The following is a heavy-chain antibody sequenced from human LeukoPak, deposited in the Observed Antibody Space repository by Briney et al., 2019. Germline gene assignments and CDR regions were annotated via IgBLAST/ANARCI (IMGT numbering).Heavy chain of an antibody. CDR3: ARQAIEYLSDPSDI. V-gene: IGHV4-39*01. J-gene: IGHJ3*02. CDR2: GST. CDR1: GDSMSSRRYY. D-gene: IGHD2/OR15-2a*01. Sequence: PSETLSLTCTVSGDSMSSRRYYWGWIRQPPGKGLEWIGSGSTYYNPSLKSRVTISVDTSKNQFSLKLSSVTAADTAVYYCARQAIEYLSDPSDIWGQGTMVTVSS.